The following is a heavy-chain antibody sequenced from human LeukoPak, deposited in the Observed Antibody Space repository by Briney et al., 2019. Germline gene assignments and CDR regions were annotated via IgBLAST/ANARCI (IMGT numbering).Heavy chain of an antibody. D-gene: IGHD3-10*01. J-gene: IGHJ6*02. CDR3: AAMGGALAWGSGSYYLGVYYYYYGMDV. CDR1: GGSISSGGYS. CDR2: IYHSGST. Sequence: SQTLSLTCAVSGGSISSGGYSWSWIRQPPGKGLEWIGYIYHSGSTYYNPSLKSRVTISVDTSKNQFSLKLSSVTAADTAVYYCAAMGGALAWGSGSYYLGVYYYYYGMDVWGQGTTVTVSS. V-gene: IGHV4-30-2*01.